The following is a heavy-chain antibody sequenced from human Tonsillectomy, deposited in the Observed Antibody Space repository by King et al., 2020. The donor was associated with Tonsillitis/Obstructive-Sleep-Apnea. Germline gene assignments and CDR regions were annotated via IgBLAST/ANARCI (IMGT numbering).Heavy chain of an antibody. D-gene: IGHD3-10*01. CDR1: GFTFSSYA. J-gene: IGHJ5*02. Sequence: VQLVESGGGVVQPGRSLRLSCAASGFTFSSYAMHWVRQAPGKGLEWVAVISNDGSNKDYADSVKDRFTISRDNSKNTLYLQMNSLRAEDTAVYYCARDHYYGSGSYSNWFEPWGQNPGHRLL. CDR3: ARDHYYGSGSYSNWFEP. CDR2: ISNDGSNK. V-gene: IGHV3-30*01.